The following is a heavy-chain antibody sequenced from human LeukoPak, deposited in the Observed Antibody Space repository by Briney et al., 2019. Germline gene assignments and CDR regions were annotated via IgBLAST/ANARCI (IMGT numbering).Heavy chain of an antibody. CDR3: AKMVTPVLWYFDL. J-gene: IGHJ2*01. Sequence: ASVKVSFKASGYPFTRYGISWVRQAPGQGLEWMGWISAYNGNTNYSQKLQGRVTMTTDTSTSTAYMELRSLRSDDTAVYYCAKMVTPVLWYFDLWGRGTLVTVSS. D-gene: IGHD4-23*01. CDR1: GYPFTRYG. V-gene: IGHV1-18*01. CDR2: ISAYNGNT.